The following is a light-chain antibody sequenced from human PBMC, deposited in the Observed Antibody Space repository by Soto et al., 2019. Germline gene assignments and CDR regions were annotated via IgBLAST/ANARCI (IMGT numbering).Light chain of an antibody. CDR1: SSDVGGYNY. CDR3: SSYTSSSTLPV. V-gene: IGLV2-14*01. CDR2: EVS. J-gene: IGLJ3*02. Sequence: QSALTQPASVSGSPGQSITISCTGTSSDVGGYNYVSWYQQHPGKAPKLMIFEVSSRPPGVSNRFSGSKSGNTASLTISGLQAEDEADYYCSSYTSSSTLPVFGGGTKLTVL.